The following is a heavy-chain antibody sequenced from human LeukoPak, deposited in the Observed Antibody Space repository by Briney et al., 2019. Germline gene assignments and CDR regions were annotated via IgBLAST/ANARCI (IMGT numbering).Heavy chain of an antibody. CDR2: TYYRSKWYN. CDR1: GDSVSSNSAT. V-gene: IGHV6-1*01. D-gene: IGHD3-3*01. J-gene: IGHJ4*02. CDR3: AREASGPNRVAYFDY. Sequence: SQTLSLTCAISGDSVSSNSATWNWIRQSPSRGLEWLGRTYYRSKWYNDYALSVKGRITINPDTSKNHFSLQLNSVSPEYTAVYYCAREASGPNRVAYFDYWGQGTLVTVSS.